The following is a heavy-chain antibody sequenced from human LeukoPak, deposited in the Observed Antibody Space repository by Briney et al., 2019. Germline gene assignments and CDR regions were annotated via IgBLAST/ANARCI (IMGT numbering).Heavy chain of an antibody. Sequence: PSETLSLTCTVSGRSITSSSFYWAWIRQPPGKGLQWVGTIYHSGNTYYNPSLRSRVTISLDTSKNQFSLKVSSVTAADTAVYYCARDDDGSYYFDNWGQGTLVTVSS. CDR2: IYHSGNT. D-gene: IGHD1-26*01. J-gene: IGHJ4*02. V-gene: IGHV4-39*07. CDR3: ARDDDGSYYFDN. CDR1: GRSITSSSFY.